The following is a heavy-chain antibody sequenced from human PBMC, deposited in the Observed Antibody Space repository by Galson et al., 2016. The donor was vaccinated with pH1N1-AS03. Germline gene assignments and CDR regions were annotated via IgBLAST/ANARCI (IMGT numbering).Heavy chain of an antibody. CDR1: GYAFKNYG. Sequence: SVKVSCKASGYAFKNYGISWIRQAPGQGLEWMGRVTVSSGITNYAQKVQGRVTMTTDTSRNTAYMELRSLTSDDTAVYYCARDRSTSYYGAPDYWGQGTLVTVSS. D-gene: IGHD3-10*01. CDR3: ARDRSTSYYGAPDY. CDR2: VTVSSGIT. V-gene: IGHV1-18*04. J-gene: IGHJ4*02.